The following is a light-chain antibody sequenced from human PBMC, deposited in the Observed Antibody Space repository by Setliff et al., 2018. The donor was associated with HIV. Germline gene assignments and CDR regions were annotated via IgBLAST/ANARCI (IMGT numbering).Light chain of an antibody. V-gene: IGLV1-40*01. CDR1: SSNIGAGFD. CDR2: NNN. J-gene: IGLJ1*01. CDR3: QSFDSSLSV. Sequence: QSVLTQPPSVSGAPGQRVTISCTGSSSNIGAGFDVHWYQLVPDTAPRLLIHNNNNRPSGVPDRFSGYRSGASASLAIAGLQADDEADYFCQSFDSSLSVFGTGTKVT.